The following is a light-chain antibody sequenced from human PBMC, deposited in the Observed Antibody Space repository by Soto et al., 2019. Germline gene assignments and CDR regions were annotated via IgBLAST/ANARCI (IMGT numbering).Light chain of an antibody. CDR3: QQRSGWT. Sequence: EIVLTQSPVTLSLSPGERATLFCRASQSVSSYLAWYQQRPGQAPRLLIYDASNRATGIPARFSGSGSGTDFTLTISSLEPEDFAVYYCQQRSGWTFGQGTKVDI. CDR1: QSVSSY. V-gene: IGKV3-11*01. J-gene: IGKJ1*01. CDR2: DAS.